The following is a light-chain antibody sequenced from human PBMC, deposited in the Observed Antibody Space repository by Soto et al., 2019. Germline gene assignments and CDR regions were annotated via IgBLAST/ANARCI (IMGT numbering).Light chain of an antibody. CDR1: QTINNW. V-gene: IGKV1-5*03. Sequence: IQMTQSHSTLSASVGDRVTITCRASQTINNWLAWYQQKPGRAPKLLISKATSLESGVPSRFSGSGSGTEFTLTITSLQPDDFGSYSCQQYHTFYPTFGQGTRLAI. J-gene: IGKJ5*01. CDR3: QQYHTFYPT. CDR2: KAT.